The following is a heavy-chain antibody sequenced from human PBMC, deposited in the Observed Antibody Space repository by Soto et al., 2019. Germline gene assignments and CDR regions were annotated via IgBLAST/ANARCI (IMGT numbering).Heavy chain of an antibody. CDR3: ARDGGYSGYDYFDY. Sequence: GGSLRLSCAGSGFTLSNYWMSWVRQAPGKGLEWVANIKQDGSEKKYVDSVKGRFTISRDNAKKSVFLQMNSLRAEDTAVYYCARDGGYSGYDYFDYWGQGALVTVSS. J-gene: IGHJ4*02. D-gene: IGHD5-12*01. CDR2: IKQDGSEK. V-gene: IGHV3-7*01. CDR1: GFTLSNYW.